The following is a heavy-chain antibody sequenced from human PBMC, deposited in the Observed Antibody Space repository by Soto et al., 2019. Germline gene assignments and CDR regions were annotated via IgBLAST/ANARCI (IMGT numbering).Heavy chain of an antibody. Sequence: SETLSLTCTVSGGSISSRSYYWGWIRQPPGKGLEWIGSIYYSGNAYYTPSLKSRVAVSVDTSKNQFSLKVTSVTATDTAVYYCARHKDTSSRYLLPDFWGQGTLVTVSS. CDR1: GGSISSRSYY. CDR3: ARHKDTSSRYLLPDF. CDR2: IYYSGNA. D-gene: IGHD6-13*01. V-gene: IGHV4-39*01. J-gene: IGHJ4*02.